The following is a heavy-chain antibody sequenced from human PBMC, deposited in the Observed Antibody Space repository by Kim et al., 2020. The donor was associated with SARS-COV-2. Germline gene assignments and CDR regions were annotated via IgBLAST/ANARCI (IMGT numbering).Heavy chain of an antibody. CDR2: MSYDGSNN. V-gene: IGHV3-30*04. CDR1: GFTFSSYA. D-gene: IGHD6-19*01. J-gene: IGHJ5*02. Sequence: GGSLRLSCAASGFTFSSYAMHWVRQAPGKGLEWVAVMSYDGSNNYYADSVKGRFTISRDNSKNTLYLQMNSLRAEDTAIYYCARDKFSGIAVAGGLEYNWFDPWGQRALVTVSS. CDR3: ARDKFSGIAVAGGLEYNWFDP.